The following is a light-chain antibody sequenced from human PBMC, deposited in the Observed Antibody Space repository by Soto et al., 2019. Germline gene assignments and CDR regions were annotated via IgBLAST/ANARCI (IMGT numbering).Light chain of an antibody. J-gene: IGKJ1*01. V-gene: IGKV3-20*01. Sequence: EIVLTQAPGTLSLSPGERATLSCRASQSVSSNYFAWYQQKPGQAPRLLIYGVSSRATGIPDRFSGSGSGTDFTLTISRLEPEDFAVYYCEQYGSSPRTFGQGTKVEIK. CDR3: EQYGSSPRT. CDR2: GVS. CDR1: QSVSSNY.